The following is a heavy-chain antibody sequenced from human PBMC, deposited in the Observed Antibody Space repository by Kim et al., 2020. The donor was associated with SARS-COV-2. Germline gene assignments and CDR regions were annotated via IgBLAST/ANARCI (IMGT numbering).Heavy chain of an antibody. Sequence: SVKVSCKASGGTFSSYAISWVRQAPGQGLEWMGRIIPILGIANYAQKFQGRVTITADKSTSTAYMELSSLRSEDTAVYYCARDRAYDSSGFRMSGAFDIWGQGTMVTVSS. J-gene: IGHJ3*02. CDR3: ARDRAYDSSGFRMSGAFDI. CDR2: IIPILGIA. D-gene: IGHD3-22*01. CDR1: GGTFSSYA. V-gene: IGHV1-69*04.